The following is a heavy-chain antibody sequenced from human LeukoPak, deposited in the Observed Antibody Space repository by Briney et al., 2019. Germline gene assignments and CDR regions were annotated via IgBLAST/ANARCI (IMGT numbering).Heavy chain of an antibody. J-gene: IGHJ5*02. Sequence: SGVCLRLSCAASGFTFSGYWMNWVRQAPGKGLEWVANIKQDGSEKKSVDSVKSRFTISRDNAKNSLYLQMNSLRAEDTAVYYCMTASRSSSWPPPTWGQGTLVTVSS. V-gene: IGHV3-7*01. CDR2: IKQDGSEK. CDR3: MTASRSSSWPPPT. D-gene: IGHD6-13*01. CDR1: GFTFSGYW.